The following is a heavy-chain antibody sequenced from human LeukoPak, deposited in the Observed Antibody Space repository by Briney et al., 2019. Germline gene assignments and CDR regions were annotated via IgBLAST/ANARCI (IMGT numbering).Heavy chain of an antibody. Sequence: SETLSLTCTVSGGSISSSSYYWGWIRQPPGKGLEWIGSIYYSGSTYYNPSLKGRVTISVDTSKSQFSLKLSSVTAADTAVYYCARDRKQGPGWFDPWGQGTLVTVSS. CDR3: ARDRKQGPGWFDP. CDR1: GGSISSSSYY. V-gene: IGHV4-39*07. CDR2: IYYSGST. J-gene: IGHJ5*02.